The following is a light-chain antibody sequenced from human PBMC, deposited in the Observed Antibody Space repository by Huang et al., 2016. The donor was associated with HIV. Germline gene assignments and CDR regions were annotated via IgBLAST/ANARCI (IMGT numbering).Light chain of an antibody. CDR2: WAS. J-gene: IGKJ3*01. Sequence: DVVLSQSPDYLPVSLGPRATVNCRSSQSIFYNSTDQNYLAWYQQKAGQPPKLLVYWASTRAPGVPDRFSGTGSATDFTHTINNLQAEDAELYYCRQYFFIPRTFGPGTKVHI. V-gene: IGKV4-1*01. CDR1: QSIFYNSTDQNY. CDR3: RQYFFIPRT.